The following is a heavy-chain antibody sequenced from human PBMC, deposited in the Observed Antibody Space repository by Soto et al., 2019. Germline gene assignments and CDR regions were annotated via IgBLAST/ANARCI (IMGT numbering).Heavy chain of an antibody. CDR3: ARDQDYGDYLNWFDP. D-gene: IGHD4-17*01. CDR2: INAGNGNT. V-gene: IGHV1-3*01. CDR1: GDTFTSYA. J-gene: IGHJ5*02. Sequence: GASVKVSCKACGDTFTSYAMHCVRQAPGQRLEWMGWINAGNGNTKYSQKFQGRVTITRDTSASTAYMELSSLRSEDTAVYYCARDQDYGDYLNWFDPWGQGTLVTVSS.